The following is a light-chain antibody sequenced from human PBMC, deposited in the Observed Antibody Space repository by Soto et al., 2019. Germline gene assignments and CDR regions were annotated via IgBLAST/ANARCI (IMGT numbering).Light chain of an antibody. V-gene: IGLV2-14*01. CDR1: SSDVGGYNY. CDR2: EVS. J-gene: IGLJ2*01. Sequence: QSALTQPASVSGSPGQSITISCTGTSSDVGGYNYVSWYQQHPGKAPKLMIYEVSNRPSGVSNRFSGSKSGNTASLTISGLQAEDEAYYYCSSYTSSSTSFGGGTKVTVL. CDR3: SSYTSSSTS.